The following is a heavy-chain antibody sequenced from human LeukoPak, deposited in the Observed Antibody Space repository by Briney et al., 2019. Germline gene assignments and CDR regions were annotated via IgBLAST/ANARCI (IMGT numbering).Heavy chain of an antibody. Sequence: PGGSLRLSCAASGFTFSSYGMHWVRQAPGKGLEWVASIRYDGNNKFYAVSVKGRFTISKDNAYNTVYLQMSGLRAEDTAVYYCAKEGRAGYSTWYYFDYWGQGTLVIVSS. D-gene: IGHD6-13*01. V-gene: IGHV3-30*02. CDR1: GFTFSSYG. J-gene: IGHJ4*02. CDR2: IRYDGNNK. CDR3: AKEGRAGYSTWYYFDY.